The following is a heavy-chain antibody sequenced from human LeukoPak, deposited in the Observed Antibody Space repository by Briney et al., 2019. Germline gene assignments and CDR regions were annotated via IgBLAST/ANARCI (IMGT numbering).Heavy chain of an antibody. D-gene: IGHD6-13*01. Sequence: GGSLRLSCAASGFTFSDHYMDWVRQAPGKVLEWVGRSRNKANSYTTEYAASVKGRFTISRDDSKNSLYLQMNSLKTEDTAVYYCARVRTIAADGGNDYWGQGTLVTVSS. CDR2: SRNKANSYTT. CDR3: ARVRTIAADGGNDY. V-gene: IGHV3-72*01. CDR1: GFTFSDHY. J-gene: IGHJ4*02.